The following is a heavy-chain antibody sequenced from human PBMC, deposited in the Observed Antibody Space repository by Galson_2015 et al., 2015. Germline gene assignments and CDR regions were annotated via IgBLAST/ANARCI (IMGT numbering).Heavy chain of an antibody. CDR1: GYTFTSYA. D-gene: IGHD3-16*02. CDR3: ARALYDYIWGSYRLPFDY. CDR2: INTNTGNP. Sequence: SVKVSCKASGYTFTSYAMNWVRQAPGQGLEWMGWINTNTGNPTYAQGFTGRFVFSLDTSVSTAYLQISSLKAEDTAVYYCARALYDYIWGSYRLPFDYWCQGTLFTVSS. V-gene: IGHV7-4-1*02. J-gene: IGHJ4*02.